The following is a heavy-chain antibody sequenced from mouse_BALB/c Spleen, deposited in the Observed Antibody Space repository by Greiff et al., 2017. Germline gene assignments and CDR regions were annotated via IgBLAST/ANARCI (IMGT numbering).Heavy chain of an antibody. V-gene: IGHV1-80*01. J-gene: IGHJ4*01. CDR2: IYPGDGDT. D-gene: IGHD1-2*01. CDR1: GYAISSYW. CDR3: AREGIHCCGDYYAMDY. Sequence: QVQLQQSGAELVRPGSSVKISCTASGYAISSYWMNWVKQRPGQGLEWIGQIYPGDGDTNYNGKFKGKATLTADKSSSTAYMQLSSLTSEDSAVYFGAREGIHCCGDYYAMDYWGQGTSVTVSS.